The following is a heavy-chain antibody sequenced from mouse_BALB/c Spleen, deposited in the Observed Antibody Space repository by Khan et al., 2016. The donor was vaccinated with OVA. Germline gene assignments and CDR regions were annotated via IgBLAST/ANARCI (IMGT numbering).Heavy chain of an antibody. CDR2: INPSNGYT. D-gene: IGHD2-14*01. V-gene: IGHV1-4*01. CDR1: GYTFTSYT. Sequence: VQLQESGAELARPGASVKMSCKASGYTFTSYTIHWIKQRPGQGLEWIGYINPSNGYTNYNQKFKDKATLTADKSSTTAYMQLSSLTSDDSTVYNYVGDGAYYRNDGWFAYWGQGTLVTVSA. J-gene: IGHJ3*01. CDR3: VGDGAYYRNDGWFAY.